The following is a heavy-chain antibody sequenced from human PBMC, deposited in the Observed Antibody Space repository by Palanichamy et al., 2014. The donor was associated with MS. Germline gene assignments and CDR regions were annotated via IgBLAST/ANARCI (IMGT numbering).Heavy chain of an antibody. V-gene: IGHV4-34*01. D-gene: IGHD5-12*01. J-gene: IGHJ4*02. CDR3: ARGKRSGYDYLDY. Sequence: QVQLQQWGAGLLKPSETLSLTCAVYDGSFSNYYWSWVRQPPGKGLEWIGEINHSGNTNYNPSLKSRVTTSVDTSKIQFSLKLNSVTAADTAVYYCARGKRSGYDYLDYWGQGTLVTVSS. CDR1: DGSFSNYY. CDR2: INHSGNT.